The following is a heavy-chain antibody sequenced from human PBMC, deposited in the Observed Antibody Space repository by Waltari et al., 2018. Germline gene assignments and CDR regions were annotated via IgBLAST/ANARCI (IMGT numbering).Heavy chain of an antibody. D-gene: IGHD3-3*01. V-gene: IGHV3-23*01. J-gene: IGHJ6*02. Sequence: TASGFTFSSYAMSWVRQAPGKGLEWVSAISGSGGSTYYADSVKGRFTISRDNSKNTLYLQMNSLRAEDTAVYYCAKSIFKPFGVHYYYGMDVWGQGTTVTVSS. CDR2: ISGSGGST. CDR3: AKSIFKPFGVHYYYGMDV. CDR1: GFTFSSYA.